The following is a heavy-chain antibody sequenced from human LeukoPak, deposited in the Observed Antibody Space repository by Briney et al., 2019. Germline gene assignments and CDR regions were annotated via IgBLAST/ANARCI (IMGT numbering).Heavy chain of an antibody. CDR3: AREFCDTTRCFLPDY. CDR2: ISGNNGNT. CDR1: GYTFATYG. D-gene: IGHD2-2*01. V-gene: IGHV1-18*01. J-gene: IGHJ4*02. Sequence: ASVKVSCTASGYTFATYGICWVRQAPGQGLEWMGWISGNNGNTKNAQNLQGRVTMTIETSTSTAYMELRSLRSDDTAVYYCAREFCDTTRCFLPDYWGQGTLVTVSS.